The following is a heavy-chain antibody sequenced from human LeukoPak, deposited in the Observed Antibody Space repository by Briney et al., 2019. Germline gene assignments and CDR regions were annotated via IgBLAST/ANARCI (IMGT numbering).Heavy chain of an antibody. J-gene: IGHJ1*01. D-gene: IGHD6-13*01. Sequence: GSLGLSCAASGFTFSSYSMNWVRQAPGKGLEWVSYISSSPGIIYYADSVKGRFTTSRDNAKNSLYLQMNSLRAEDTAVYYCATPAAGPRAEYSQHWGQGTLVTVSS. V-gene: IGHV3-48*04. CDR1: GFTFSSYS. CDR3: ATPAAGPRAEYSQH. CDR2: ISSSPGII.